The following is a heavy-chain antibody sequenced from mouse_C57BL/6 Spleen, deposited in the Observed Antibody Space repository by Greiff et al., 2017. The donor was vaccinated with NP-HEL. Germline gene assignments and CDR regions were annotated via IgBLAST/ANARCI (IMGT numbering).Heavy chain of an antibody. CDR3: ARHPRLLPHYAMDY. CDR2: ISGGGGNT. Sequence: EVQRVESGGGLVKPGGSLKLSCAASGFTFSSYTMSWVRQTPEKRLEWVATISGGGGNTYYPDSVKGRFTISRDNAKNTLYLQMSSLRSEDTALYYCARHPRLLPHYAMDYWGQGTSVTVSS. J-gene: IGHJ4*01. V-gene: IGHV5-9*01. CDR1: GFTFSSYT. D-gene: IGHD2-3*01.